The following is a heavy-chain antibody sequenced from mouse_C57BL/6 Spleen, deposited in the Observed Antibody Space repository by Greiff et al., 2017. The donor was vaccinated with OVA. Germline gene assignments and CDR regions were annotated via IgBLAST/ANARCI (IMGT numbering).Heavy chain of an antibody. CDR2: IRLKSDNYAT. CDR1: GFTFSNYW. J-gene: IGHJ2*01. CDR3: TPPPFDY. V-gene: IGHV6-3*01. Sequence: EVMLVESGGGLVQPGGSMKLSCVASGFTFSNYWMNWVRQSPEKGLEWVAQIRLKSDNYATHYAEAVKGRFTTSRDDSKSSVYLQMNNLRAEDTGIYYCTPPPFDYWGQGTTLTVSS.